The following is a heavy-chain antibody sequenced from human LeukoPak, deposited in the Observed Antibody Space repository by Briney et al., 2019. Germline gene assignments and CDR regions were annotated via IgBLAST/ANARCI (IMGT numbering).Heavy chain of an antibody. CDR3: ARDKKKPLYGSGSIYGMDV. CDR2: IYSGGST. J-gene: IGHJ6*02. V-gene: IGHV3-53*01. CDR1: GFTVSSNY. Sequence: PGGSLRLSCAASGFTVSSNYMSWVRQAPGKGLEWVSVIYSGGSTYYADSVKGRFTISRDNSKNTLYLQMKSLRAEDTAVYYCARDKKKPLYGSGSIYGMDVWGQGTTVTVSS. D-gene: IGHD3-10*01.